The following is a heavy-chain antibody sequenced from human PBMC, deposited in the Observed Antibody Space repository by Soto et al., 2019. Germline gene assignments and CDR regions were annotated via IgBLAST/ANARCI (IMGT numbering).Heavy chain of an antibody. CDR2: IKSKTDGGTT. CDR3: TTQLLWFGAQKDDAFDI. D-gene: IGHD3-10*01. V-gene: IGHV3-15*01. Sequence: PGGSLRLSCAASGFTFSNAWMSWVRQAPGKGLEWVGRIKSKTDGGTTDYAAPVKGRFTISRDDSKNTLYLQMNSLETEDTAVYYCTTQLLWFGAQKDDAFDIWGQGTMVTVSS. CDR1: GFTFSNAW. J-gene: IGHJ3*02.